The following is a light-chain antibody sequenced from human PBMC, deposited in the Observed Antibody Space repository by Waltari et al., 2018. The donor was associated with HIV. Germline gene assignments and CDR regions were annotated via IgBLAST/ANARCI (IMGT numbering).Light chain of an antibody. V-gene: IGLV1-44*01. Sequence: QSARTQEASVSGTVGQTVPLPCSGNSNNMGIYTVAWYQQFSHVTPKTVMFGNSPPSGNPARFSASQSGTSASLTISGLQPEDEAHYYCSTWDNSLSGWVLGGGTTLTVL. CDR3: STWDNSLSGWV. CDR2: GNS. CDR1: SNNMGIYT. J-gene: IGLJ3*02.